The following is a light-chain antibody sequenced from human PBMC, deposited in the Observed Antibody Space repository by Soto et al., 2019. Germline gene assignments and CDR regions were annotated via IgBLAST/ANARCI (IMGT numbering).Light chain of an antibody. V-gene: IGLV2-14*01. CDR3: NSYTGSSTPYV. J-gene: IGLJ1*01. CDR1: SSDVGNYNY. Sequence: QSALTQPASVSGSPGQSITISCTGTSSDVGNYNYVSWYQQHPGKAPKLMIYDVSYRPSGVSNRFSGSKSGNTASLTISGLQAEDAADYYCNSYTGSSTPYVFGTGTKLTVL. CDR2: DVS.